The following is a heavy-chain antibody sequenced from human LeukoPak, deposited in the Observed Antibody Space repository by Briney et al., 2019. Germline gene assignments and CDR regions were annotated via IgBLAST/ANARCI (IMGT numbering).Heavy chain of an antibody. CDR2: IRYDGSNK. V-gene: IGHV3-30*02. CDR1: GFTFSSYG. CDR3: AKGGYSNYVTSPRGDY. Sequence: GGSLRLSCAASGFTFSSYGMHWVRQAPGKGLEWVAFIRYDGSNKYYADSVKGRFTISRDNSKNTLYLQMNSLRAKDTAVYYCAKGGYSNYVTSPRGDYWGQGTLVTVSS. D-gene: IGHD4-11*01. J-gene: IGHJ4*02.